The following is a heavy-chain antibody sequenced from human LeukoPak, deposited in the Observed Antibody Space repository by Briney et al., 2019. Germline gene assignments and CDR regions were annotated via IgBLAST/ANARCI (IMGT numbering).Heavy chain of an antibody. D-gene: IGHD3-10*01. V-gene: IGHV3-9*03. Sequence: GGSLRLSCAASGFTFDNYAMYWVRQAPGRGLEWVSGVSWNSDAIGYADSVKGRFTISRDNAKNSLYLQMNSLRLEDMALYYCAMGLFYGSGSHAFDIWGQGTMVTVSS. CDR2: VSWNSDAI. J-gene: IGHJ3*02. CDR3: AMGLFYGSGSHAFDI. CDR1: GFTFDNYA.